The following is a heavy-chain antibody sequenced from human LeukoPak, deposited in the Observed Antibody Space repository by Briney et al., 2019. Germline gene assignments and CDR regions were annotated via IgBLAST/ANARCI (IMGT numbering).Heavy chain of an antibody. Sequence: SCKASAYTFTGYYMHWVRQAPGKGLEWVAVISYDGSNKYYADSVKGRFTISRDNSKNTLYLQMNSLRAEDTAVHYCAKDRSMIVGPADCWGQGTLVTVSS. CDR2: ISYDGSNK. CDR1: AYTFTGYY. J-gene: IGHJ4*02. CDR3: AKDRSMIVGPADC. V-gene: IGHV3-30*18. D-gene: IGHD3-22*01.